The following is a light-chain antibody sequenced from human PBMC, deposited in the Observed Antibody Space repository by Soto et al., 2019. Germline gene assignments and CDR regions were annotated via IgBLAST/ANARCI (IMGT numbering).Light chain of an antibody. CDR1: QNIANW. CDR2: GAS. Sequence: DIQMTQSPSSLSASVGDRVTITCRASQNIANWLAWYQQTPGKAPKILIYGASTLQTGVPSRFSGSGSGTEFTLTIRSLKPGDFATYYCQQYNTYSATFGQGTRLEIK. J-gene: IGKJ5*01. CDR3: QQYNTYSAT. V-gene: IGKV1-5*01.